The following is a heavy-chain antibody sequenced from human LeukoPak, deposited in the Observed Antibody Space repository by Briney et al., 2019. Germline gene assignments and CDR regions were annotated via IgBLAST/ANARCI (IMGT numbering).Heavy chain of an antibody. V-gene: IGHV3-23*01. CDR2: ISGSSGST. D-gene: IGHD1-26*01. CDR3: AKAGFSGSYFDY. J-gene: IGHJ4*02. Sequence: GGSLRLSCAASGFTFGNYAMSWVRQAPGRGLEWVSVISGSSGSTYYADSMKGRFTISRDNSKNTLYLQMNSLRAEDTAVYYCAKAGFSGSYFDYWGQGTLVTVSS. CDR1: GFTFGNYA.